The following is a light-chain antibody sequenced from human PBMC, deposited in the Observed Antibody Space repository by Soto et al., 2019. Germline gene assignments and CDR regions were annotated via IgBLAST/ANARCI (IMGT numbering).Light chain of an antibody. CDR1: SSDVGGYYS. Sequence: QSALTQPASVSGSPGQSITISCTGTSSDVGGYYSVSWYQQHPGKAPKLMIYDVTNRPSGVSNRFSGSKSGNTASLTISGLQAEDEADYYCSSYTSISTDVFGTGPKVTVL. J-gene: IGLJ1*01. V-gene: IGLV2-14*01. CDR3: SSYTSISTDV. CDR2: DVT.